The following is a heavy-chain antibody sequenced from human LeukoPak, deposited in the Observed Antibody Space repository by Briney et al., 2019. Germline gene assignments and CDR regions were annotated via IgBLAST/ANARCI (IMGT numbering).Heavy chain of an antibody. CDR1: GLSLSNYG. Sequence: GGSLRLSCAVSGLSLSNYGMSWVRQAPGKGLEWVACISGSGGGPNYADSVKGRFTISRDNPKNTLYLQMNRVSAEDTAVYFCAKRGVVIRVILVGFHKEAYYFDSWGQGALVTVSS. D-gene: IGHD3-22*01. J-gene: IGHJ4*02. CDR2: ISGSGGGP. CDR3: AKRGVVIRVILVGFHKEAYYFDS. V-gene: IGHV3-23*01.